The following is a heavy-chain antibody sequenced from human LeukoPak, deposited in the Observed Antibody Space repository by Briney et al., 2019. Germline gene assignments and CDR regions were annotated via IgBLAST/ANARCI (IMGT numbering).Heavy chain of an antibody. CDR2: ISHRGST. CDR1: GYSISNGYY. J-gene: IGHJ4*02. Sequence: PAETLSLTCTVSGYSISNGYYWGWIRQPPGKGLEWVGSISHRGSTYYNPSLRSRITISLDRSKQKFSLKLTSVTAADTAVYFCARGAEYYAIWRGYAGYSDYWGQGISVTVST. D-gene: IGHD3-3*01. CDR3: ARGAEYYAIWRGYAGYSDY. V-gene: IGHV4-38-2*02.